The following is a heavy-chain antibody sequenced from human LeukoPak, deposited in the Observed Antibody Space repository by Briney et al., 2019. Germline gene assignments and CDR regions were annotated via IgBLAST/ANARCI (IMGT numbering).Heavy chain of an antibody. CDR1: GYTFTSYG. J-gene: IGHJ4*02. D-gene: IGHD2-15*01. Sequence: GASVKVSCKASGYTFTSYGISWVRQAPGQGLEWMGWISAYNGNTNYAQKFQGRVTITADESTSTAYMEQSSLRSEDTAVYYCARSRGSCYSCGDYWGQGTLVTVSS. CDR2: ISAYNGNT. CDR3: ARSRGSCYSCGDY. V-gene: IGHV1-18*01.